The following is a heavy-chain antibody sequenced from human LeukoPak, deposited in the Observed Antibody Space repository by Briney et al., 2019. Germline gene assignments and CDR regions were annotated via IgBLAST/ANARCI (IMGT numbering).Heavy chain of an antibody. D-gene: IGHD3-10*01. CDR3: ARASGPFDY. V-gene: IGHV3-33*01. J-gene: IGHJ4*02. CDR1: GLTFSRCA. Sequence: AGRSLRLSCAASGLTFSRCAMHWVRQAPGKGLEWVAVILSDGSNKYYADSVKGRFTISRDNSKSTLYLQMNSLRAEDTAVYSCARASGPFDYWGQGTLVTVSS. CDR2: ILSDGSNK.